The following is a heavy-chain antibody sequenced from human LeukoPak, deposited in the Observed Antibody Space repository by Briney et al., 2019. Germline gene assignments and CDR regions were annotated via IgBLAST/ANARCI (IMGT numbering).Heavy chain of an antibody. Sequence: GGSLRLSCAASGFTFSSYAMHWVRQAPGKGLEWVAVISYDGSNKYYADSVKGRFTISRDNSKNTLYLQMNSLRAEDTAVYYCARGHSDYCSGGSCYSHYFDYWGQGILVTVSS. D-gene: IGHD2-15*01. J-gene: IGHJ4*02. CDR2: ISYDGSNK. CDR3: ARGHSDYCSGGSCYSHYFDY. CDR1: GFTFSSYA. V-gene: IGHV3-30-3*01.